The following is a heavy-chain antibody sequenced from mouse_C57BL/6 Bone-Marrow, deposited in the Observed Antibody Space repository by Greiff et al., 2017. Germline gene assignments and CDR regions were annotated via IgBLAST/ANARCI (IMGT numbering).Heavy chain of an antibody. CDR2: IDPSDSYT. Sequence: VQLQQPGAELVMPGASVKLSCKASGYTFTSYWMHWVKQRPGQGLEWIGEIDPSDSYTNYNQKFKGKSTLTVDKSSSTAYMQLSSLTSEDSAVYYCARDRGNYEAMDYWGQGTSVTVSS. CDR1: GYTFTSYW. V-gene: IGHV1-69*01. D-gene: IGHD2-1*01. J-gene: IGHJ4*01. CDR3: ARDRGNYEAMDY.